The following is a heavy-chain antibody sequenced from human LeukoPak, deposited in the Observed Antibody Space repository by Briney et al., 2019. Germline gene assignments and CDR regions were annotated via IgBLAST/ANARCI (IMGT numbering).Heavy chain of an antibody. J-gene: IGHJ6*03. D-gene: IGHD3-3*01. CDR2: MYYDGST. Sequence: SETLSLTCTVSGGSISSGAYCWSWIRQRPGKGLEWIGYMYYDGSTYSNPSLKSRLTISVDTSKNQFSLKLSSVTAADTAVYYCARGPYYDFWSGYPYMDVWGKGTTVTVSS. CDR3: ARGPYYDFWSGYPYMDV. V-gene: IGHV4-31*03. CDR1: GGSISSGAYC.